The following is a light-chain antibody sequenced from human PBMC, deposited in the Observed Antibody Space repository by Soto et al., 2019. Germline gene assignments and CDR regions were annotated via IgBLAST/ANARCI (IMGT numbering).Light chain of an antibody. V-gene: IGLV2-23*01. Sequence: QSVLTQPASVSGSPGQSITISCTGTSSDVGSYNLVSWYQQHPGKAPKLMIHEGSKRPSGVSNRFSGSKSGNTASLTISGLQAEDEADYYCCSYARSSTYVFGTGTKVTAL. CDR3: CSYARSSTYV. CDR2: EGS. J-gene: IGLJ1*01. CDR1: SSDVGSYNL.